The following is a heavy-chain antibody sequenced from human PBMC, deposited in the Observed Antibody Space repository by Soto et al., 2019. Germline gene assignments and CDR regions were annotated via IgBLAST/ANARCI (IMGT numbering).Heavy chain of an antibody. J-gene: IGHJ4*02. Sequence: GSLRLSCAASGFTFSNAWMSWVRQAPGKGLEWVGRIKSKTDGGTTDYAAPVKGRFTISRDDSKNTLYLQMNSLKTEDTAVYYCTTTKHGYSSSWLDYWGQGTLVTVSS. CDR3: TTTKHGYSSSWLDY. CDR1: GFTFSNAW. V-gene: IGHV3-15*01. CDR2: IKSKTDGGTT. D-gene: IGHD6-13*01.